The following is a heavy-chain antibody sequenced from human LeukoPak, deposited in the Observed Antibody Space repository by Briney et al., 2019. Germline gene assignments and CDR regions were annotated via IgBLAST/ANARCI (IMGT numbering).Heavy chain of an antibody. J-gene: IGHJ3*02. CDR2: IYSSGST. CDR3: ARDGAVDI. CDR1: GVSMTGYY. Sequence: PSETLSLTCSVSGVSMTGYYWSWIRQAPGKAPEWIGYIYSSGSTNYNPSLNSRVTMSLDASKNQFSLKLTFVTAADTAVYYCARDGAVDIWGQGTMVTVSS. V-gene: IGHV4-59*01.